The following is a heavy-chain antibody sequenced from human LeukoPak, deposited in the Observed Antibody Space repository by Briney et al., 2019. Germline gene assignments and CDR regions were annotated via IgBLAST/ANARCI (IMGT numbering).Heavy chain of an antibody. CDR3: AMGGCSGGSCYRKYFDY. CDR1: GGTFSSYA. J-gene: IGHJ4*02. Sequence: SVKVSCKASGGTFSSYAISWVRQAPGQGLEWMARIIPIFGTANYAQKFQGRVTITTDESTSTAYMELSSLRSEDTAVYYCAMGGCSGGSCYRKYFDYWGQGTLVTVSS. V-gene: IGHV1-69*05. D-gene: IGHD2-15*01. CDR2: IIPIFGTA.